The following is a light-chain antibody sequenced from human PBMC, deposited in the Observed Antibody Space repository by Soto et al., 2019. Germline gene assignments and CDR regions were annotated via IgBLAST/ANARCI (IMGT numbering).Light chain of an antibody. Sequence: QLTQSPSSLSASVWDRVTITCRSRQGIASYLALYQQKPGQAPNLLIYAASTLQSGVPSRFSGSGSGTDFTLTISSLQPEDFATYYCQQLNSYPLTFGGGTKV. CDR1: QGIASY. CDR2: AAS. CDR3: QQLNSYPLT. V-gene: IGKV1-9*01. J-gene: IGKJ4*01.